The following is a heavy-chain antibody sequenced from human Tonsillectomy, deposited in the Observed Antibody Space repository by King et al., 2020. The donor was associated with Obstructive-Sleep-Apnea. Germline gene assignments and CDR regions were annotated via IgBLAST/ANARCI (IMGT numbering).Heavy chain of an antibody. Sequence: VQLVESGGGLVKPGGSLRLSCAASGFTFSSYSMNWVRQAPGKGLEWVSSISSSSSYIYYADSVKGRFTISRDKAKNSLYLQMKSLRAEDTAVYYCARGGYRGIAVAGTFWFDPWGQGTLVTVSS. CDR3: ARGGYRGIAVAGTFWFDP. V-gene: IGHV3-21*01. CDR1: GFTFSSYS. CDR2: ISSSSSYI. J-gene: IGHJ5*02. D-gene: IGHD6-19*01.